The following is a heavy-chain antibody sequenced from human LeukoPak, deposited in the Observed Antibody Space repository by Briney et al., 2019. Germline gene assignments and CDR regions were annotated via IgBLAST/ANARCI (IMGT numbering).Heavy chain of an antibody. J-gene: IGHJ4*02. Sequence: GGSLRLSCAASGFSVSTNYMSWVRQAPGKGLEWVSVIYSAGSTYYADSVKGRFTISRDNSKSTLYLQMNSLRAEDTAVYYCARGEDYGDYFDYWGQGTLVTVSS. D-gene: IGHD4-17*01. V-gene: IGHV3-53*01. CDR3: ARGEDYGDYFDY. CDR1: GFSVSTNY. CDR2: IYSAGST.